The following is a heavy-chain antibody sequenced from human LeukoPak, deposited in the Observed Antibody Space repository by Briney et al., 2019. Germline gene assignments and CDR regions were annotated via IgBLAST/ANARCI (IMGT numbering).Heavy chain of an antibody. D-gene: IGHD2-21*01. V-gene: IGHV1-69*01. CDR2: IIPIFGTA. J-gene: IGHJ6*03. CDR3: AGEDCGGDCYPGYYYYMDV. CDR1: GGTFSSYA. Sequence: SVKVSCKASGGTFSSYAISWVRQAPGQGLEWMGGIIPIFGTANYAQKFQGRVTITADESTSTAYMELSSLRSEDTAVYYCAGEDCGGDCYPGYYYYMDVWGKGTTVTVSS.